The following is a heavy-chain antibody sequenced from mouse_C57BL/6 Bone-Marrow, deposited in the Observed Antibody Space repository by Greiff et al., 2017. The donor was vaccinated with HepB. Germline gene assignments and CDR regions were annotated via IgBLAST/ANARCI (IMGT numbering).Heavy chain of an antibody. CDR3: ASEGRRYGWFAY. CDR2: INSDGSST. J-gene: IGHJ3*01. V-gene: IGHV5-16*01. Sequence: EVHLVESEGGLVQPGSSMKLSCTASGFTFSDYYMAWVRQVPEKGLEWVANINSDGSSTYYLDPLKSRFIISRDNAKNILYLQMSSLKSEDTATYYCASEGRRYGWFAYWGQGTRVTVSA. CDR1: GFTFSDYY. D-gene: IGHD1-1*01.